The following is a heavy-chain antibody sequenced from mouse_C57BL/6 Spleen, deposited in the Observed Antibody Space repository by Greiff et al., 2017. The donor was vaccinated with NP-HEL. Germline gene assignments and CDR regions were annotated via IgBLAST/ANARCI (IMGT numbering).Heavy chain of an antibody. CDR3: ASLGGYGYGAY. CDR2: IWGVGST. CDR1: GFSLTSYG. V-gene: IGHV2-6*01. J-gene: IGHJ3*01. Sequence: QVQLKQSGPGLVAPSQSLSITCTVSGFSLTSYGVDWVRQSPGKGLEWLGVIWGVGSTNYNSALKSRLSISKDNSKSQVFLKMNSLQTDDTAMYYCASLGGYGYGAYWGQGTLVTVSA. D-gene: IGHD2-2*01.